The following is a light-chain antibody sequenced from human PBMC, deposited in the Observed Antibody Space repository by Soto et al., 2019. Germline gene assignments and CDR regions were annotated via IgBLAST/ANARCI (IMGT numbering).Light chain of an antibody. CDR3: PQYSTYPWT. Sequence: DIQMTQSPSTLSASVGDRVTITCRASQTISTLLAWYQQRPGKAPNLLIYKASSLESEVPSRFSGSGSGTEFTLTISSLQHDDFATYFCPQYSTYPWTFGQGTKVEVK. J-gene: IGKJ1*01. CDR2: KAS. CDR1: QTISTL. V-gene: IGKV1-5*03.